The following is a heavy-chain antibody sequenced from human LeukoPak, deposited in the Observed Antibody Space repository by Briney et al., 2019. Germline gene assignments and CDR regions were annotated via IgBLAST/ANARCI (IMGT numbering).Heavy chain of an antibody. J-gene: IGHJ4*02. CDR3: ARDLSSGYFDY. Sequence: GGSLRLSCAASGFTFSSYWMSWVRQAPGKGVEWVANIKQDGSEKYYVDSVKGRFTISRDNAKNSLYLQMNSLRAEDTAVYYCARDLSSGYFDYWGQGTLVTVSS. CDR1: GFTFSSYW. D-gene: IGHD6-25*01. CDR2: IKQDGSEK. V-gene: IGHV3-7*01.